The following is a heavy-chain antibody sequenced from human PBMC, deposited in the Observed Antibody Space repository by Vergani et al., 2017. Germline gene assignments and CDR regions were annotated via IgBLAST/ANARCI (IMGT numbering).Heavy chain of an antibody. Sequence: QVQLVESGGGVVQPGRSLRLSCAASGFTFSSYAMHWVRQAPGKGLEWVAVISYDGSNKYYADSVKGRFTISRDNSKNTLYLQMNSLRADDTAVYYCAMAPITMVRGVIPYYFDYWGQGTLVTVSS. J-gene: IGHJ4*02. D-gene: IGHD3-10*01. CDR1: GFTFSSYA. V-gene: IGHV3-30*04. CDR3: AMAPITMVRGVIPYYFDY. CDR2: ISYDGSNK.